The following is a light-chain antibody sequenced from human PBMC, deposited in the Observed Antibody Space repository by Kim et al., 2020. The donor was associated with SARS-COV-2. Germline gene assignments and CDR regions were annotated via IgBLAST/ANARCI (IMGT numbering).Light chain of an antibody. CDR3: QQRSNWPPALT. CDR1: DLVIGNY. Sequence: PGERATLSCRASDLVIGNYLAWYQQKPGQAPRLLIYDASNRATGIPDRFSGSGSGTDFTLTISSLESEDFAVYYCQQRSNWPPALTFGGGTKVEI. CDR2: DAS. V-gene: IGKV3-11*01. J-gene: IGKJ4*01.